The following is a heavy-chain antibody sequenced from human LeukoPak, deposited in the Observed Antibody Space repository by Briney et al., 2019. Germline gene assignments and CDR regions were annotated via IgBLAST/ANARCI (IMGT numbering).Heavy chain of an antibody. J-gene: IGHJ4*02. V-gene: IGHV3-30*03. Sequence: GGSLRLSCAASGFTFSSYGMHWVRQAPGKGLEWVAVISYDGSNKYYADSVKGRFTISRDNSKNTLYLQMNSLGAEDTAVYYCARDRAYYYDSSGYPFYFDYWGQGTLVTVSS. D-gene: IGHD3-22*01. CDR2: ISYDGSNK. CDR1: GFTFSSYG. CDR3: ARDRAYYYDSSGYPFYFDY.